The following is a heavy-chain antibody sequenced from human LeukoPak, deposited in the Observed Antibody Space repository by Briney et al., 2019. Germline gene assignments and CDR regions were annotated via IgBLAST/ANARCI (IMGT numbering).Heavy chain of an antibody. CDR3: ARDGYSSGWYSYYFDY. J-gene: IGHJ4*02. CDR1: GFTFSSYW. D-gene: IGHD6-19*01. Sequence: GGSLRLSCAASGFTFSSYWMSWVRQAPGKGLEWVANIKQDGSEKYYVDSVKGRFTISRDNAKNSLYLQMTSLRAEDTAVYYCARDGYSSGWYSYYFDYWGQGTLVTVSS. V-gene: IGHV3-7*03. CDR2: IKQDGSEK.